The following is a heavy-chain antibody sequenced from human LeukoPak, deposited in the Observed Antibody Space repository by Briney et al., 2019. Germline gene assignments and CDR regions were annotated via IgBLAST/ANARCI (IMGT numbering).Heavy chain of an antibody. V-gene: IGHV5-51*01. Sequence: GESLKISCKGSGYDFTTYWIAWVRQMPGKGLEWMGNINPVNSDITYSPSFQGQVTISVDKSISTAYLQLSSLKASDTAMYYCARHYSSAWFGYWGQGSPVTVSS. D-gene: IGHD6-25*01. J-gene: IGHJ4*02. CDR3: ARHYSSAWFGY. CDR2: INPVNSDI. CDR1: GYDFTTYW.